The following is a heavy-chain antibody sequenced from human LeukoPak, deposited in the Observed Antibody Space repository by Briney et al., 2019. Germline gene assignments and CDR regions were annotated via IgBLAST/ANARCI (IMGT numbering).Heavy chain of an antibody. CDR3: ARGRATVTTLSGMDV. CDR1: GYTFTSYY. D-gene: IGHD4-17*01. CDR2: LNPSGGST. J-gene: IGHJ6*02. Sequence: ASVKVSCKASGYTFTSYYMHWVRQAPGQGLEWMGILNPSGGSTSYAQKFQGRVTMTRDTSTSTVYMELSSLRSDGTAVYYCARGRATVTTLSGMDVWGQGTTVTVSS. V-gene: IGHV1-46*01.